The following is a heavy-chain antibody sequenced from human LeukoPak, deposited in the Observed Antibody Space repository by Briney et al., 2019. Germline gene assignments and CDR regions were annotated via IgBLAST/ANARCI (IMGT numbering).Heavy chain of an antibody. D-gene: IGHD3-10*01. V-gene: IGHV1-2*02. J-gene: IGHJ4*02. CDR1: GYTFTGYY. CDR2: INPNSGGT. Sequence: GASVKVSCKASGYTFTGYYMHWVRQAPGQGLEWMGWINPNSGGTNYAQKFQGRVTMTRDTSISTAYMELSRLRSDDTAVYYCARSIRGAPRGIDYWGQGTLVAVSS. CDR3: ARSIRGAPRGIDY.